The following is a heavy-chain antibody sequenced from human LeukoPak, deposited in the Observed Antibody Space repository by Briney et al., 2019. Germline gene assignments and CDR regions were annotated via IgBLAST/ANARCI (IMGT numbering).Heavy chain of an antibody. CDR3: AKGGRYGDYCDY. Sequence: GGSLRLSCAASGFTFDDYAMHWVRQAPGKGLEWVSRITWNSGSIGYADSVKGRFTISRDNTKNSLYLQMNSLRAEDTAFYYCAKGGRYGDYCDYWGQGTLVTVSS. D-gene: IGHD4-17*01. V-gene: IGHV3-9*01. J-gene: IGHJ4*02. CDR2: ITWNSGSI. CDR1: GFTFDDYA.